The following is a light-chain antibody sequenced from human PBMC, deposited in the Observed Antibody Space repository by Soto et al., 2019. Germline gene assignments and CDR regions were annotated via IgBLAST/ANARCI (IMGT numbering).Light chain of an antibody. CDR1: GTDVGGYNY. J-gene: IGLJ2*01. CDR3: SSYAGSNNFVV. CDR2: EVS. Sequence: QSALTQPPSASGSPGQSVTISCTGSGTDVGGYNYVSWYQQHPGKAPKLMIYEVSKRPSGVPDRFSGSKSGNTASLSVSGLKAEDEAEYYCSSYAGSNNFVVFGGGTKLTVL. V-gene: IGLV2-8*01.